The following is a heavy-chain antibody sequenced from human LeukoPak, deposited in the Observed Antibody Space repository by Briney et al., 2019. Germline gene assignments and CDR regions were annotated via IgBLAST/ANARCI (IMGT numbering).Heavy chain of an antibody. V-gene: IGHV3-48*04. J-gene: IGHJ5*02. CDR3: ATPLGVATSP. CDR2: ISSSSSTR. Sequence: PVGSLRLSCAASGFTFSSYSLNWVRQAPGKGLEWVSFISSSSSTRYYEDSVKGRFTISRDNAQTSLYLQMNRLRAADTAVYSCATPLGVATSPWGQGTLVTVSS. D-gene: IGHD3-3*01. CDR1: GFTFSSYS.